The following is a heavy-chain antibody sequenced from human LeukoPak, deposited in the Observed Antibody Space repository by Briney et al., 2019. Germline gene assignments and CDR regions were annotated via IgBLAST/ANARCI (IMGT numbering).Heavy chain of an antibody. D-gene: IGHD3-22*01. Sequence: GASVKVSCKASGYTFTSYYMHWVRQAPGQGLEWMGIINPSGGSTSYAQKFQGRVTMTRDTSTSTVYMELSSLRSEDAAVYYCAKGSTHEWLLPYYFDYWGQGTLVTVSS. CDR2: INPSGGST. J-gene: IGHJ4*02. CDR1: GYTFTSYY. V-gene: IGHV1-46*01. CDR3: AKGSTHEWLLPYYFDY.